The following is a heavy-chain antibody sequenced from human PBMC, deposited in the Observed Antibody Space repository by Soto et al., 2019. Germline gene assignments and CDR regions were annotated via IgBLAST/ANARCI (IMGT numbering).Heavy chain of an antibody. V-gene: IGHV3-33*01. Sequence: QVQLVESGGGVVQPGRSLRLSCAASGFTFSSYGMHWVRQAPGKGLEWVAVIWYDGSNKYYADSVKGRFTISRDNSKNTLYLQMNSLRAEDTAVYYCARDRTAARADNWFDPWGQGTLVTVSS. CDR2: IWYDGSNK. D-gene: IGHD6-6*01. CDR3: ARDRTAARADNWFDP. J-gene: IGHJ5*02. CDR1: GFTFSSYG.